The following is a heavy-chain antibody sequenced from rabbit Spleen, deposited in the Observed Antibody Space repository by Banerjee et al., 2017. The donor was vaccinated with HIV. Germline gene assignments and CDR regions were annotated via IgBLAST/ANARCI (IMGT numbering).Heavy chain of an antibody. CDR2: IYGGSIGNT. D-gene: IGHD1-1*01. J-gene: IGHJ4*01. V-gene: IGHV1S45*01. CDR1: GFSFSSRYY. CDR3: ARFILNDDNYFNL. Sequence: QEQLEESGGDLVKPEGSLTLTCTASGFSFSSRYYMCWVRQAPGKGLEWIACIYGGSIGNTYYASWAKGRFTISKTSSTTVTLQVTSLTAADTATYFCARFILNDDNYFNLWGPGTLVTVS.